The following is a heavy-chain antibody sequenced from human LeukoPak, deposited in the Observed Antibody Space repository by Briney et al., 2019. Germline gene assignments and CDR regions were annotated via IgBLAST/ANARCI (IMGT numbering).Heavy chain of an antibody. CDR1: GFIFDDYA. J-gene: IGHJ1*01. CDR2: ISYDGSNK. CDR3: ARDSSSSFRPHQYFQH. V-gene: IGHV3-30-3*01. D-gene: IGHD6-6*01. Sequence: PGGSLRLSCAASGFIFDDYAMHWVRQAPGKGLEWVAVISYDGSNKYYADSVKGRFTISRDNSKNTLYLQMNSLRAEDTAVYYCARDSSSSFRPHQYFQHWGQGTLVTVSS.